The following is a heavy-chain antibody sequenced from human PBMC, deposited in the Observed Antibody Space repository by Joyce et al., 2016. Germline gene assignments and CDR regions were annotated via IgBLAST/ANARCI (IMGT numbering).Heavy chain of an antibody. J-gene: IGHJ4*02. CDR1: GYTFTGYY. CDR3: ARVVDPAKSFDY. V-gene: IGHV1-2*06. CDR2: INPNTGGT. D-gene: IGHD5-18*01. Sequence: QVQLVQSGAEVKRAGASVKVSCKASGYTFTGYYMHWVRQAPRRGLEWMGRINPNTGGTDLAQKFQGGVTMTTDTTISTAYMELSSVNSDDTAVYFCARVVDPAKSFDYWGQGTLVTVSS.